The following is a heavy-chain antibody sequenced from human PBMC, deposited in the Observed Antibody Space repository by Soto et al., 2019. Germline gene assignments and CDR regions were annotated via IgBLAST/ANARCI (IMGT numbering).Heavy chain of an antibody. Sequence: ASVKVSCKASGYTFTSYGISCVRQAPGQGLEWMGWISAYNGNTNYAQKLQGRVTMTTDTSTSTAYMELRSLRSDDTAVYYCARAPFGSNYYYMDVWGKGTTVTVSS. V-gene: IGHV1-18*01. J-gene: IGHJ6*03. CDR2: ISAYNGNT. D-gene: IGHD3-10*01. CDR3: ARAPFGSNYYYMDV. CDR1: GYTFTSYG.